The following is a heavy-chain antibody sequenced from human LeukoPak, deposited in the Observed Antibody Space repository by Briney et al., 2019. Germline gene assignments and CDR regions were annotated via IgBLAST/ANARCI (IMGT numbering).Heavy chain of an antibody. D-gene: IGHD5-18*01. CDR3: ARGPGRHRGYRNHDFDY. Sequence: QPRGSLRLSCAASGFTFSSYAMSWVRQAPGKGLEWVSAISGSGGSTYYADSVKGRFTISRDNSKNTLYLQMNSLRAEDTAVYYCARGPGRHRGYRNHDFDYWGQGTLVTVSS. CDR1: GFTFSSYA. J-gene: IGHJ4*02. V-gene: IGHV3-23*01. CDR2: ISGSGGST.